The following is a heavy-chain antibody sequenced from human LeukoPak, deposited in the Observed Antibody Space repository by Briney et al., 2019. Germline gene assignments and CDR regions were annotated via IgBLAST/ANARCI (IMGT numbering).Heavy chain of an antibody. CDR1: GFSFSSYL. CDR3: AWSDNAAHDC. D-gene: IGHD2-2*01. V-gene: IGHV3-7*01. Sequence: PGGSLRLSCAASGFSFSSYLMNWVRQAPGKGLEWVVNIKHDGREKNYLDSVKGRFTISRDNAKNSLYLQMNSLRVEDTAVYYCAWSDNAAHDCWGQGTLVTVSS. J-gene: IGHJ4*02. CDR2: IKHDGREK.